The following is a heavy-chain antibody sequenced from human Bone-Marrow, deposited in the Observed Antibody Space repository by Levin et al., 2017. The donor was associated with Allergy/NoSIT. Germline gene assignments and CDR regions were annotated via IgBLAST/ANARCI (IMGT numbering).Heavy chain of an antibody. CDR1: GYTFTRYP. D-gene: IGHD1-1*01. V-gene: IGHV1-3*01. J-gene: IGHJ2*01. CDR2: INGGDGNT. Sequence: GESLKISCKASGYTFTRYPMHWVRQAPGQRLEWMGWINGGDGNTKYSQKFQGRVTITRDTSASTVYMELSSLRSEDTAVYYCARWHWNDGWYFDLWGRGTLVTVSS. CDR3: ARWHWNDGWYFDL.